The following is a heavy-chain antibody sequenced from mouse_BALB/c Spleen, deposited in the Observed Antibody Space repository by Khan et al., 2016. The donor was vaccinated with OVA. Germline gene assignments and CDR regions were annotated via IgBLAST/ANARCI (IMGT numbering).Heavy chain of an antibody. Sequence: EVELVESGGGLVQPGGSLKLSCAASGFTFSSYGMYWVRQTPEKRLELVATINSNGGSTYYPDSVKGRFTISRDNAKNTLYLHMSSLKSEDTAMNDCARMAGTINWGQGTTLTVSS. J-gene: IGHJ2*01. CDR3: ARMAGTIN. CDR1: GFTFSSYG. V-gene: IGHV5-6-3*01. CDR2: INSNGGST.